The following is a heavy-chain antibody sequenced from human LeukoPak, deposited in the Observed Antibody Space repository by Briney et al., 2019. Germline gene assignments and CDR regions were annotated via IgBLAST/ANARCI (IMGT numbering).Heavy chain of an antibody. CDR2: IYYSGST. CDR1: GGSISSSSYY. J-gene: IGHJ4*02. CDR3: ARRPYSFDSSGYLFDY. Sequence: PSETLSLTCTVSGGSISSSSYYWGWLRQPPGKGLEWIGNIYYSGSTYYHPSLKSRVTISVDTSKNQFSLRLSSVTAADTAVYYCARRPYSFDSSGYLFDYWGQGTLVTVSS. V-gene: IGHV4-39*01. D-gene: IGHD3-22*01.